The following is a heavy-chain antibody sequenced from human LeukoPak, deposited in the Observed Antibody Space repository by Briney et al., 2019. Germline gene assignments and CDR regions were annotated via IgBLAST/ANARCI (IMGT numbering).Heavy chain of an antibody. D-gene: IGHD6-13*01. Sequence: PGGSLRLPCAASGFTLSTYAMSWVRQAPGKGLEWVSAITSSGGSTYYADSVKGRFTISRDNSKNTLYLQMNSLRAEDTAVYYCAKTKPYGTTWYGGIDWGQGALVTVSS. CDR2: ITSSGGST. V-gene: IGHV3-23*01. CDR3: AKTKPYGTTWYGGID. J-gene: IGHJ4*02. CDR1: GFTLSTYA.